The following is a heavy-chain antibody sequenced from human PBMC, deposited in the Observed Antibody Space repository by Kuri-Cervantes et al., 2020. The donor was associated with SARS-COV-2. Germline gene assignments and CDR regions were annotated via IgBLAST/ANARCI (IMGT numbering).Heavy chain of an antibody. D-gene: IGHD6-6*01. J-gene: IGHJ4*02. CDR2: ISSSSSYI. CDR1: GFTFNSYS. CDR3: ARVPIAAPDY. V-gene: IGHV3-21*01. Sequence: GESLKISCAASGFTFNSYSMNWVRQAPGKGLEWVSSISSSSSYIYYADSVKGRFTISRDNAKNSLYLQMNSLRAEDTAVYYCARVPIAAPDYWGQGTLVTVSS.